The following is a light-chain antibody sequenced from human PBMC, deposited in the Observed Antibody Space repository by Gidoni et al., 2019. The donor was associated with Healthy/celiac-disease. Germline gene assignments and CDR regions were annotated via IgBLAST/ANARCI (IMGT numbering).Light chain of an antibody. CDR3: HQYGSSPGT. Sequence: DIVLPQSPGTLSLSPGERATLSCRARQSVSSSYLDWYQQKPGQAPRLLIYGASSRATSITDRFIGSGSCTDVTLTIIRLEPEDFSVYYCHQYGSSPGTFGQGTKVEIK. CDR1: QSVSSSY. J-gene: IGKJ1*01. V-gene: IGKV3-20*01. CDR2: GAS.